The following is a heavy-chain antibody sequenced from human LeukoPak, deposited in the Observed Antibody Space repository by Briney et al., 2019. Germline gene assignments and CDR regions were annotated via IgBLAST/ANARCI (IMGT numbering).Heavy chain of an antibody. V-gene: IGHV3-30*02. J-gene: IGHJ4*02. CDR3: ARGDYYGLAHFDY. CDR2: IRYDGSNK. Sequence: PGGSLRLSCAASGFTFSSYGMHWVRQAPGKGLEWVAFIRYDGSNKYYADSVKGRFTISRDNSKNTLYLQMNSLRAEDTAVYYCARGDYYGLAHFDYWGQGTLVTVSS. D-gene: IGHD3-10*01. CDR1: GFTFSSYG.